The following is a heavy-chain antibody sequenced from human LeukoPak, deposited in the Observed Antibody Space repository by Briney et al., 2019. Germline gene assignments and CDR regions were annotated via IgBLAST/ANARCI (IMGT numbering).Heavy chain of an antibody. V-gene: IGHV1-8*01. J-gene: IGHJ4*02. CDR3: ARSTMGARRKYDY. CDR2: LNPNSGKT. Sequence: ASVKVSCKASGDTFTTYDVSWVRQATGQGLEWMGWLNPNSGKTGYVQKFQGRVTMTMNTSISTAYMELTSLTSEDTAVYYCARSTMGARRKYDYWGQGTLVTVSS. CDR1: GDTFTTYD. D-gene: IGHD1-26*01.